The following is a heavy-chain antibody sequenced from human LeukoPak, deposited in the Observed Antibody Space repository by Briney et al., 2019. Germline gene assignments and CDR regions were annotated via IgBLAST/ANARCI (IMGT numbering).Heavy chain of an antibody. J-gene: IGHJ4*02. Sequence: PGGSLRLSCAASGFTVSSNYMSWVRQAPGKGLEYISVTYSSGTTYYADSVRDRFTTSRDNSRNTLYLQMNSLRPEDTAVYYCAREPTYSSSLDYWGQGTLVTVSS. CDR1: GFTVSSNY. V-gene: IGHV3-53*01. D-gene: IGHD6-6*01. CDR2: TYSSGTT. CDR3: AREPTYSSSLDY.